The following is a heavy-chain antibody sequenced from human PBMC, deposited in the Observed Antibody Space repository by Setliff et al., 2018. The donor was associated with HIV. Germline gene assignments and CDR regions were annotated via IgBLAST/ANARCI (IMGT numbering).Heavy chain of an antibody. D-gene: IGHD3-22*01. CDR1: GCTFTRYF. V-gene: IGHV1-46*01. Sequence: WASVKVSCKASGCTFTRYFMHCVRQAPGQGLEWLGMINPSGGSTWYAQKFQGRVTMTGDTSTNTLYMELSSLRSEDTAVYYCAITSRGYSLQRGGAFDIWGQGTLVTVSS. J-gene: IGHJ3*02. CDR2: INPSGGST. CDR3: AITSRGYSLQRGGAFDI.